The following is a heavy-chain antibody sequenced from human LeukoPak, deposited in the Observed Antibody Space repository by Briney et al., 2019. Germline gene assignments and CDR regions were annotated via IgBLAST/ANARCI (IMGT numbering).Heavy chain of an antibody. D-gene: IGHD5-18*01. Sequence: GGSLRLSCAASAFSFNAYNMNWVRQAPGKGLEWVSSISYTGTYIYYADSVKGRFTISRDNAQNSLYLQMNSLRAEDTAIYYCAKGDIQLWLLSFDYWGQGTLVTVSS. CDR1: AFSFNAYN. V-gene: IGHV3-21*04. CDR2: ISYTGTYI. CDR3: AKGDIQLWLLSFDY. J-gene: IGHJ4*02.